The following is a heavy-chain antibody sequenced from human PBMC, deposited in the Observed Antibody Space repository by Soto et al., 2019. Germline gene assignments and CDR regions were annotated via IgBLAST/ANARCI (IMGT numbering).Heavy chain of an antibody. V-gene: IGHV4-59*12. J-gene: IGHJ3*02. CDR2: IYEGGNT. CDR3: VRRSPEDAFDI. CDR1: GSSISPFY. Sequence: SETLSLTCTVSGSSISPFYWSWIRQPPGKGLEWIGHIYEGGNTYYTPSLESRVAISTDKSKNQFSLRLSSVTAADTAVYYCVRRSPEDAFDIWGQGTMVTVSS.